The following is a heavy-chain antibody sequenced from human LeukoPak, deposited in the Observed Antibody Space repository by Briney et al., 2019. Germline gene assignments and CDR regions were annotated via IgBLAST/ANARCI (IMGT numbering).Heavy chain of an antibody. V-gene: IGHV1-2*02. J-gene: IGHJ6*03. CDR3: ARDHSNDFWSGSGPLYYMDV. Sequence: GASVKVSCKASGYTFTSYAMNWVRQAPGQGLEWMGWINPNSGGTNYAQKFQGRVTMTRDTSISTAYMELSRLRSDDTAVYYCARDHSNDFWSGSGPLYYMDVWGKGTTVTVSS. CDR2: INPNSGGT. D-gene: IGHD3-3*01. CDR1: GYTFTSYA.